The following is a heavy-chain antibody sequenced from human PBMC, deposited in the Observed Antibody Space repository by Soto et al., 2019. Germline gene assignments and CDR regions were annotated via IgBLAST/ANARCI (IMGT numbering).Heavy chain of an antibody. CDR2: IDGGGTNT. CDR3: AKDRAYYFDSSGYYDWFDP. CDR1: GFAFSTYA. J-gene: IGHJ5*02. V-gene: IGHV3-23*01. D-gene: IGHD3-22*01. Sequence: EVQLLESGGGLVQPGGSLRLSCAASGFAFSTYAMSWVRQAPGKGLEWVSAIDGGGTNTYFADSVKGRFTISRDNSMNTLYLQLNSLRAGDTAIYYCAKDRAYYFDSSGYYDWFDPWGQGTLVTVSS.